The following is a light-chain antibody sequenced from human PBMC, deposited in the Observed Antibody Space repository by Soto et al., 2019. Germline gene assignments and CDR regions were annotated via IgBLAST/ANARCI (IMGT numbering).Light chain of an antibody. V-gene: IGKV3-11*01. CDR3: KQRSNWRYT. J-gene: IGKJ2*01. CDR1: QSVSSS. CDR2: DAS. Sequence: EIVLTQSPATLSLSPGERATLSCRASQSVSSSLAWYQQKPGQAPRLLIYDASNRATGIPARFSGSGSGTDFTLTISSLEPEDFAVYYCKQRSNWRYTFGQGTKVDIK.